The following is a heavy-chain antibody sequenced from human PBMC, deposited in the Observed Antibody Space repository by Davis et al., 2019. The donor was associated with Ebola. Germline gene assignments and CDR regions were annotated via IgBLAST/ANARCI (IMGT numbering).Heavy chain of an antibody. J-gene: IGHJ5*02. D-gene: IGHD3-10*01. CDR1: GGSFSGYY. V-gene: IGHV4-34*01. CDR2: INDSGST. Sequence: GSLRLSCAVYGGSFSGYYWTWIRQPPGKGLEWIGEINDSGSTNHNPSLKSRVTISTDTSKNQFSLKLTSVTAADTAVYYCARYSREYYYGSGSYSNWFDPWGQGTLVTVSS. CDR3: ARYSREYYYGSGSYSNWFDP.